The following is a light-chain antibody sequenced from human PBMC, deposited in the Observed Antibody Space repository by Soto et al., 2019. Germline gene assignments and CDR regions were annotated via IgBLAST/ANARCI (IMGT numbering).Light chain of an antibody. J-gene: IGKJ1*01. V-gene: IGKV3-20*01. CDR2: GAS. CDR3: QQYGSSPWT. Sequence: EIVLTQSPGTLSLSPVERATLSCLSSQSVSNRYLAWYQQKPGQAPRLLIYGASSRATSIPDRFSGSGSGTDFTLTISRLEPEDFAVYYCQQYGSSPWTFGQGTKVDIK. CDR1: QSVSNRY.